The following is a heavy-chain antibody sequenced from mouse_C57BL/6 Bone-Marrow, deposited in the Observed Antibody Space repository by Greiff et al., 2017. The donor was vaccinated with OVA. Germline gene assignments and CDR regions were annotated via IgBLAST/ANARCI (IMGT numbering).Heavy chain of an antibody. CDR2: ISSGGSYT. CDR1: GFTFSSYG. CDR3: ARRDITTVFDY. D-gene: IGHD1-1*01. V-gene: IGHV5-6*02. J-gene: IGHJ2*01. Sequence: EVNVVESGGDLVKPGGSLKLSCAASGFTFSSYGMSWVRQTPDKRLEWVATISSGGSYTYYPDSVKGRFTIYRDNAKNTLYLQMSSLKSEDTAMYYCARRDITTVFDYWGQGTTLTVSS.